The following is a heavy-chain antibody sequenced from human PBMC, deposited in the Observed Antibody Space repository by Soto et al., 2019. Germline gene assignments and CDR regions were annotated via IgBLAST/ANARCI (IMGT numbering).Heavy chain of an antibody. D-gene: IGHD2-15*01. CDR1: GYTFTSYA. Sequence: QVQLVQSGAEVKKPGASVKVSCKASGYTFTSYAMHWVRQAPGQRLEWMGCINAGNGNTKYSQKCQGRVTITRDTSESTAYMELSSLRSEDTAVYYCARGPGGPGGPGDYWGQGTLVTVSS. V-gene: IGHV1-3*01. CDR2: INAGNGNT. J-gene: IGHJ4*02. CDR3: ARGPGGPGGPGDY.